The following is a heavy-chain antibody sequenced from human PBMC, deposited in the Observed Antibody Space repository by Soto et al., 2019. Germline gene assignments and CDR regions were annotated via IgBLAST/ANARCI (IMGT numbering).Heavy chain of an antibody. CDR2: ISYDGSNK. V-gene: IGHV3-30-3*01. J-gene: IGHJ4*02. CDR1: ALTFSIYA. Sequence: RGSLLLSCVPSALTFSIYAMDWVRQAPGKGLEWVAVISYDGSNKYYAGSVKGRFTISRDNSENTLYLQMNSVRAEDTAVYYCARDSSYYFDYWGQGTMVTVSS. CDR3: ARDSSYYFDY.